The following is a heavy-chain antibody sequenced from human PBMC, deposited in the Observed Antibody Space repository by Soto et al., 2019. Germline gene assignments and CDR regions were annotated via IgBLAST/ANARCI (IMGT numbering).Heavy chain of an antibody. CDR3: ARDGDFWSGSYAFDI. CDR2: IYTSGST. Sequence: QVQLQESGPGLAKPSETLSLTCTVSGGSISSYFWSWIRQPAGKGLEWIGRIYTSGSTNYNPSLKSRVTMSVDTSKNQFSLRLSSVTAAVTAVYYCARDGDFWSGSYAFDIWGQGTMVTVSS. V-gene: IGHV4-4*07. J-gene: IGHJ3*02. D-gene: IGHD3-3*01. CDR1: GGSISSYF.